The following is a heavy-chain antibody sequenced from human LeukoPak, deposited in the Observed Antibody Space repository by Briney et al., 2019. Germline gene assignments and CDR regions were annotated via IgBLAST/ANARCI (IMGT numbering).Heavy chain of an antibody. D-gene: IGHD2-15*01. J-gene: IGHJ4*02. CDR1: GFTFSSYE. CDR2: ISGSGGST. Sequence: GGSLRLSCAASGFTFSSYEMNWVRQAPGKGLEWVSDISGSGGSTNYADSVKGRFTISRDNSKNTLYLQMNSLRAEDTAVYYCAKGMVAYKYRFDYWGQGTLVTVSS. CDR3: AKGMVAYKYRFDY. V-gene: IGHV3-23*01.